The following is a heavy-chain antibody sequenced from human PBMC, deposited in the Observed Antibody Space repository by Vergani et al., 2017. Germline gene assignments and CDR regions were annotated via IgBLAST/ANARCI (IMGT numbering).Heavy chain of an antibody. D-gene: IGHD6-6*01. V-gene: IGHV4-4*07. CDR1: GGSISSYY. J-gene: IGHJ4*02. CDR3: ARTEYSRAGPDY. Sequence: QVQLRESGPGLVKPSETLSLTCTVSGGSISSYYWSWIRQPAGKGLEWIGRMYATGSTNYNPSLRSRVTMSVDTSKSLFSLKLSSVTAADTAVYSCARTEYSRAGPDYGGQGTLVTVSS. CDR2: MYATGST.